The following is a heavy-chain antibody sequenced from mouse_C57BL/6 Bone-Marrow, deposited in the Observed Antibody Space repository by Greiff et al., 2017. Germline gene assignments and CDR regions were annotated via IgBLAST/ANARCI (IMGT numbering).Heavy chain of an antibody. CDR3: ARYGSSHWYFDV. CDR1: GYTFTDYY. Sequence: EVQLQQSGPELVKPGASVEISCKASGYTFTDYYMNWVKQSHGKSLEWIGDINPNNGGTSYNQKFKGKATLTVDKSSSTAYMARRSLTSEDSAVYYCARYGSSHWYFDVWGTGTTVTVSS. D-gene: IGHD1-1*01. V-gene: IGHV1-26*01. CDR2: INPNNGGT. J-gene: IGHJ1*03.